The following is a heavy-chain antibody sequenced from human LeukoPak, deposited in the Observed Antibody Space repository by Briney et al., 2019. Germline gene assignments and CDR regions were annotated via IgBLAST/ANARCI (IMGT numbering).Heavy chain of an antibody. Sequence: PSETLSLTCTVSGGSISSYYWSWIRQPAGKGLEWIGRIYTSGSTNYNPSPKSRVTMSVDTSKNQFSLKLSSVTAADTAVYYCATYYYDSSGPIYYFDYWGQGTLVTVSS. J-gene: IGHJ4*02. CDR2: IYTSGST. V-gene: IGHV4-4*07. D-gene: IGHD3-22*01. CDR3: ATYYYDSSGPIYYFDY. CDR1: GGSISSYY.